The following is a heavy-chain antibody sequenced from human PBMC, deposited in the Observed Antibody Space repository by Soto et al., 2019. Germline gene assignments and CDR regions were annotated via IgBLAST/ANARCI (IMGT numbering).Heavy chain of an antibody. CDR2: INHSGST. CDR1: GGSFSGYY. Sequence: SETLSLTCAVYGGSFSGYYWSWIRQPPGKGLEWIGEINHSGSTNYNPSLKSRVTISVDTSRNQFSLKLSSVTAADTAVYYCAVSLVAEVDYYDSSGYYWGQGTLVTSPQ. D-gene: IGHD3-22*01. J-gene: IGHJ4*02. V-gene: IGHV4-34*01. CDR3: AVSLVAEVDYYDSSGYY.